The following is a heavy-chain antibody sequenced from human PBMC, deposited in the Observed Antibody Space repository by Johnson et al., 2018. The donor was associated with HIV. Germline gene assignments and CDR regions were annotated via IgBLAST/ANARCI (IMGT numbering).Heavy chain of an antibody. CDR2: IKQDGSEK. D-gene: IGHD3-10*01. CDR3: ARGGRGAFDI. V-gene: IGHV3-7*05. J-gene: IGHJ3*02. Sequence: VQLVESGGGLVQPGGSLRLSCAASGFTFSSYWMSWVRQAPGKGLEWVANIKQDGSEKYYVDSVKGRFTISRDNAKNSLYLKMKSLRAEDTAVYYWARGGRGAFDIWGQGTMVTVSS. CDR1: GFTFSSYW.